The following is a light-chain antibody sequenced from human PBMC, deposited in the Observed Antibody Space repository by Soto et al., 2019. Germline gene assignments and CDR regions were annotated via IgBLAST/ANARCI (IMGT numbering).Light chain of an antibody. J-gene: IGLJ1*01. CDR1: SSDVGGYNY. Sequence: QSVLTQPASVSGSPGQSITISCTGTSSDVGGYNYVSWYQQHPGTAPKLLIFDVSNRPSGVSNRFSGSKSGNTASLTISGLQIEYETDNYCTEIKTASPYVSGPGTKVTDL. CDR2: DVS. CDR3: TEIKTASPYV. V-gene: IGLV2-14*03.